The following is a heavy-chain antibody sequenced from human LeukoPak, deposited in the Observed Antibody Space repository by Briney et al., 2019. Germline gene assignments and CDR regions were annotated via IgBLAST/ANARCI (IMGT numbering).Heavy chain of an antibody. J-gene: IGHJ4*02. CDR1: GGSFSGYY. Sequence: SETLSLTCAVYGGSFSGYYWSWIRQPPGKGLEWIGEINHSGGTNYNPSLKSRVTISVDTSKNQFSLKLSSVTAADTAVYYCARAYSGSYYVVDFWGQGTLVTVSS. CDR3: ARAYSGSYYVVDF. D-gene: IGHD1-26*01. CDR2: INHSGGT. V-gene: IGHV4-34*01.